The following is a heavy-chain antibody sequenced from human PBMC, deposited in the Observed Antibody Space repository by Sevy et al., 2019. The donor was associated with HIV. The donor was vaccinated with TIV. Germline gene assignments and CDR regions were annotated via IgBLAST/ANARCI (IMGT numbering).Heavy chain of an antibody. CDR2: IYYSGAT. D-gene: IGHD6-19*01. Sequence: SETLSLTCTVSGGSTSSYYWTWIRQPPGKGLEWIGYIYYSGATTYNPSLKSRVTISIDTSKNQFSLKPSSVTAADTAVYYCARGIASSRTMAGNYWGQGTLVTVSS. CDR3: ARGIASSRTMAGNY. J-gene: IGHJ4*02. V-gene: IGHV4-59*01. CDR1: GGSTSSYY.